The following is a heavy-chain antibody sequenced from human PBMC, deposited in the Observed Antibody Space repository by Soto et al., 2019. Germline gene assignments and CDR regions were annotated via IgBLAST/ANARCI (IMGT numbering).Heavy chain of an antibody. D-gene: IGHD3-9*01. Sequence: QVHLQESGPGLVKPSGTLSLSCAVSGGSLNSDNWWSWVRQPPNKGLEWIGEIFRSGSTNYNPSHKSRVTLFVENSKNHFSLNLTSVAAADTAVYFCARYYDNTAPYYRSGAFDLWGHGTMVTVSS. CDR3: ARYYDNTAPYYRSGAFDL. CDR1: GGSLNSDNW. J-gene: IGHJ3*01. CDR2: IFRSGST. V-gene: IGHV4-4*02.